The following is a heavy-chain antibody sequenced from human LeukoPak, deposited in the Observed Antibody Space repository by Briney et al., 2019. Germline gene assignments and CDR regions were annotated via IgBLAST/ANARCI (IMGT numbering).Heavy chain of an antibody. CDR3: ARDQHSSGWYSAILPSGGTHSDY. J-gene: IGHJ4*02. V-gene: IGHV4-38-2*02. CDR1: GYSISSGYY. CDR2: IYHSGNT. D-gene: IGHD6-19*01. Sequence: PSETLSLTCTVSGYSISSGYYWGWIRQPPGKGLEWIGSIYHSGNTYYNPSLKSRVTISVDTSKNQFSLKLSSVTAADTAVYYCARDQHSSGWYSAILPSGGTHSDYWGQGTLVTVSS.